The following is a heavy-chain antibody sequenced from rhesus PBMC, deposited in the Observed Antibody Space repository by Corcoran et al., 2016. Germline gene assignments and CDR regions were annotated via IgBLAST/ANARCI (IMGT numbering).Heavy chain of an antibody. CDR2: FKGGSGRT. Sequence: QVQLQESGPGPVKPSETLPLTCAVSGASISSNYWSWIRQPPGKGLGGIGYFKGGSGRTSYNPSLTGRVTFSRGTSKNQFSLTLSSVTAADTAAYYCARGSGNYGLDSWGQGVVVTVSS. J-gene: IGHJ6*01. V-gene: IGHV4-147*01. D-gene: IGHD2-21*01. CDR1: GASISSNY. CDR3: ARGSGNYGLDS.